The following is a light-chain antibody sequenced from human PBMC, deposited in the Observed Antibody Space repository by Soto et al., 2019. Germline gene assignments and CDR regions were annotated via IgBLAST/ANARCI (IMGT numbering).Light chain of an antibody. J-gene: IGKJ5*01. CDR3: QKRNNWPPIT. Sequence: EIVLTQSPATLSLSPGERATLSCRASQSVNSYLAWFQQKPGQAPRLLIYDASNRATGIPDRFSGSGSGTDFTLTISRLEPEDFAVYYCQKRNNWPPITFGQGTRLEIK. CDR2: DAS. CDR1: QSVNSY. V-gene: IGKV3-11*01.